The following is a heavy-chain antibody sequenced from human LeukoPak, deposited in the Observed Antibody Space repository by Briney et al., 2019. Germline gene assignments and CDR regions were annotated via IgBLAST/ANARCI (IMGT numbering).Heavy chain of an antibody. J-gene: IGHJ4*02. CDR2: IWYDGGNK. CDR1: GFTFSSYG. V-gene: IGHV3-33*01. D-gene: IGHD6-6*01. Sequence: GGSLRLSCAASGFTFSSYGMHWVRQAPGKGLEWEAVIWYDGGNKYYADSVKGRFTISRDNSKNTLYLQMNSLRAEDTAVYYCARDGTYSSLGLNWGQGTLVTVSS. CDR3: ARDGTYSSLGLN.